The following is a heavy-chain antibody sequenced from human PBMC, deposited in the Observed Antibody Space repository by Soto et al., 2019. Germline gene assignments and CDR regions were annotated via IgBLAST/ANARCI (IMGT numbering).Heavy chain of an antibody. D-gene: IGHD3-3*01. CDR1: GFTFGDYA. J-gene: IGHJ4*02. V-gene: IGHV3-49*04. CDR3: TTGRYDFWSGYYFDY. Sequence: GGSLRLSCTASGFTFGDYAMSWVRQAPGKGLEWVGFIRSKAYGGTTEYAASVKGRFTISRDDSKSIAYLQMNSLKTEDTAVYYCTTGRYDFWSGYYFDYWGQGTLVPVSS. CDR2: IRSKAYGGTT.